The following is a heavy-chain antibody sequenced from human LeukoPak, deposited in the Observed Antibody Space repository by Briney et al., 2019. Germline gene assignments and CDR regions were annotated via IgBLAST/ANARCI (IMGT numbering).Heavy chain of an antibody. V-gene: IGHV3-23*01. D-gene: IGHD1-26*01. CDR1: GFTFSSYA. CDR2: IGGSGTNT. CDR3: AKRRASTVINFYFDY. J-gene: IGHJ4*02. Sequence: PGGSLRLSCAASGFTFSSYAMSWVRQAPGKGLEWVSAIGGSGTNTNYADSVKGRFTISRDNSKNTLYLQMNSLRAEDTAVYYCAKRRASTVINFYFDYWGQGALVTVSS.